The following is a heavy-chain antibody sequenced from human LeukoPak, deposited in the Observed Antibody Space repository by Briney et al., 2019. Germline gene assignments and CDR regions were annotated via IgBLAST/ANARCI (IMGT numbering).Heavy chain of an antibody. CDR2: VFTSGNA. CDR3: ARHSPSGWYYFDP. J-gene: IGHJ4*02. V-gene: IGHV4-4*07. Sequence: SETLSLTCSVSGDSMTDFDWSCIRQPAGKGLEWIGQVFTSGNATYNSSLKSRLTISLDKSNNQVSLKLISVTAADSAVYYCARHSPSGWYYFDPWGQGVMVIVSS. D-gene: IGHD6-19*01. CDR1: GDSMTDFD.